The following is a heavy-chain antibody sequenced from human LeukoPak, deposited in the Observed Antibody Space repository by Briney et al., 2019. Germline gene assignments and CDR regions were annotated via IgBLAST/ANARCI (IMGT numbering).Heavy chain of an antibody. CDR3: ARSEVMGIVGAIDWDY. V-gene: IGHV3-48*03. J-gene: IGHJ4*02. CDR2: ISSSGSTI. D-gene: IGHD1-26*01. CDR1: GFTFSSYE. Sequence: GGSLRLSCAASGFTFSSYEMNWVRQAPGKGLEWVSYISSSGSTIYYADSVKGRFTISRDNAKNSLYLQMNSLRAEDTAVYYCARSEVMGIVGAIDWDYWGQGTLVTVSS.